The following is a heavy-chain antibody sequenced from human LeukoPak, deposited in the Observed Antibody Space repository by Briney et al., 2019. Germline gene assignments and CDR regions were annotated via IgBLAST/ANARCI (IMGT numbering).Heavy chain of an antibody. CDR1: GFTFDDYA. D-gene: IGHD1-26*01. V-gene: IGHV3-9*01. CDR2: ISWNSGSI. CDR3: AKESGSYYDLGYYYGMDV. J-gene: IGHJ6*02. Sequence: GGSLRLSCAASGFTFDDYAMHWVRQAPGKGLEWVSGISWNSGSIGYTDSVKGRFTISRDNAKNSLYLQMNSLRAEDTALYYCAKESGSYYDLGYYYGMDVWGQGITVTVSS.